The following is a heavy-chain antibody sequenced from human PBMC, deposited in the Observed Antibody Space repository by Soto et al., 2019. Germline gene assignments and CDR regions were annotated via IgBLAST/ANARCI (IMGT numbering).Heavy chain of an antibody. J-gene: IGHJ5*02. Sequence: PSETLSLTCAVSGGSISSGGYYWSWIRQPPGKGLEWIGEINHSGSTNYNPSLKSRVTISVDTSKNQFSLKLSSVTAADTAVYYCARGRSNWFDPWGQGTLVTVSS. CDR2: INHSGST. V-gene: IGHV4-34*01. CDR1: GGSISSGGYY. CDR3: ARGRSNWFDP.